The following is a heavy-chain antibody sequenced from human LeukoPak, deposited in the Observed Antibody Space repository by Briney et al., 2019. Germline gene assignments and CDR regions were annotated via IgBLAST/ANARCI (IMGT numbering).Heavy chain of an antibody. CDR1: GFIVSSNF. D-gene: IGHD6-13*01. Sequence: PGGSLRLSCAASGFIVSSNFMSWVRQAPGKGLEWVSVIYSGGTTQYADSVKGRFTISRDNSKNTLYLQMNSLRVEDTAVYYCAKAWPAAGTFDSWGQGSLVTVSS. V-gene: IGHV3-66*01. J-gene: IGHJ4*02. CDR3: AKAWPAAGTFDS. CDR2: IYSGGTT.